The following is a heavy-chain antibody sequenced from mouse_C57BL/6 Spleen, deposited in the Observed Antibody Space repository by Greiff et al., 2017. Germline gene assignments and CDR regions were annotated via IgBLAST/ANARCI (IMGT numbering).Heavy chain of an antibody. CDR3: VRQVHYGSSYWYFDV. CDR1: GFSFNTYA. J-gene: IGHJ1*03. D-gene: IGHD1-1*01. Sequence: EVQLVESGGGLVQPKGSLKLSCAASGFSFNTYAMNWVRQAPGKGLEWVARIRSKSNNYATYYADSVKDRFTISRDDSESMLYLQMNNLKTEDTAMYYCVRQVHYGSSYWYFDVWGTGTTVTVSS. CDR2: IRSKSNNYAT. V-gene: IGHV10-1*01.